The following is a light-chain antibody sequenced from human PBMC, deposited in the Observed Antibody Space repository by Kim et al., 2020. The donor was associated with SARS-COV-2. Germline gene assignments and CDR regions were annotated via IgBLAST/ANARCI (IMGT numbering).Light chain of an antibody. CDR2: QDN. CDR3: QAWDSSTVV. CDR1: KLGDKY. J-gene: IGLJ2*01. Sequence: VSPGQTASITCSGDKLGDKYACWYQQKPGQSPVLVIYQDNKRPSGIPERFSGSNSGNTATLTISGTQSMDEADYYCQAWDSSTVVFGGGTQLTVL. V-gene: IGLV3-1*01.